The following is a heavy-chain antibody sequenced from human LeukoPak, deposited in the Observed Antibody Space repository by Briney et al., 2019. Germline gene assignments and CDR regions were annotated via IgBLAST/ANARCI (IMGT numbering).Heavy chain of an antibody. CDR2: IKSKTDGGTT. V-gene: IGHV3-15*01. J-gene: IGHJ4*02. CDR3: TTEGFDWLLYYFDY. D-gene: IGHD3-9*01. CDR1: GFTFSNAW. Sequence: PGGSLRLSCAASGFTFSNAWMSWVRQAPGKGLEWVGRIKSKTDGGTTDYAAPVKGRFTISRDDSKNTLYLQMNSLKTEDTAVYYCTTEGFDWLLYYFDYWGQGTLVTVSS.